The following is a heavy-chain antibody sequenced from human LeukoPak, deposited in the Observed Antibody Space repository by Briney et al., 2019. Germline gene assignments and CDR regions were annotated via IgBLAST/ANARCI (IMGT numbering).Heavy chain of an antibody. V-gene: IGHV4-39*02. CDR3: ARDYSGAGTVGATSGY. CDR2: IYYSGST. Sequence: SETLSLTCTVSGVSISSSSYYWGWIRQPPGKGLEWIGSIYYSGSTYYNPSLKSRVTISVDTSKNQFSLKLTSVTAADTAMYYCARDYSGAGTVGATSGYWGQGTLVTVSS. D-gene: IGHD1-26*01. CDR1: GVSISSSSYY. J-gene: IGHJ4*02.